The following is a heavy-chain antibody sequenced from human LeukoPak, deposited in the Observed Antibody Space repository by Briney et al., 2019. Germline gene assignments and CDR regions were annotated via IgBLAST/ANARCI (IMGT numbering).Heavy chain of an antibody. CDR3: ARGQNVLLWFGELGMDV. J-gene: IGHJ6*04. Sequence: PGGSLRLSCAASGFTSSSYEMNWVRQAPGKGLEWVSYISSSGSTIYYADSVKGRFTISRDNAKNSLYLQMNSLRAEDTAVYYCARGQNVLLWFGELGMDVWGKGTTVTVSS. D-gene: IGHD3-10*01. V-gene: IGHV3-48*03. CDR2: ISSSGSTI. CDR1: GFTSSSYE.